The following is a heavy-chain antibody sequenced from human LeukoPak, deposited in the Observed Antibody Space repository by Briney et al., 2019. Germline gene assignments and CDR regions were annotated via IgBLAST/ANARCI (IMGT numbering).Heavy chain of an antibody. J-gene: IGHJ4*02. D-gene: IGHD2-2*01. CDR3: TKIRSLQCSSDNCYLDH. V-gene: IGHV3-23*01. Sequence: GGSLRLSCAASGFTFITYAMSWVRQAPGEGLEWGSTISGSGADTYYADSARGRFTLSRDNSKNTLYLQMNSLGAEDTAMYFCTKIRSLQCSSDNCYLDHWGQGTLVTVSS. CDR2: ISGSGADT. CDR1: GFTFITYA.